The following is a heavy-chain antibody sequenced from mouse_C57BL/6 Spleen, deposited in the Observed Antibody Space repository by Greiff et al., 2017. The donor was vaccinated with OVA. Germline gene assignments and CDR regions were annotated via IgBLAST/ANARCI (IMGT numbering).Heavy chain of an antibody. J-gene: IGHJ3*01. Sequence: VQLQQPGTELVKPGASVKLSCKASGYTFTSYWMHWVKQRPGQGLEWIGIINPSNGGTNYNEKFKSKATLTVDKSSSTAYMQLSSLTSEDSAVYYCARTGYGSSYGFAYWGQGTLVTVSA. CDR3: ARTGYGSSYGFAY. CDR2: INPSNGGT. V-gene: IGHV1-53*01. CDR1: GYTFTSYW. D-gene: IGHD1-1*01.